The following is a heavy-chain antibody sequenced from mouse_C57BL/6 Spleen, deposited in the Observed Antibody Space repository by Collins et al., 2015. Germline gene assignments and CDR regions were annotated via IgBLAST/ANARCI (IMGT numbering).Heavy chain of an antibody. Sequence: QVQLQQSGAELAKPGASVKMSCKASGYTFTSYWMHWVKQRPGQGLEWIGYINPSTGYTGYNQKFKDKATLTADKSSSTAYMQLSSLTSEDSAVYYCARSELGIDYWGQGTTLTVSS. CDR3: ARSELGIDY. CDR1: GYTFTSYW. J-gene: IGHJ2*01. D-gene: IGHD4-1*01. CDR2: INPSTGYT. V-gene: IGHV1-7*01.